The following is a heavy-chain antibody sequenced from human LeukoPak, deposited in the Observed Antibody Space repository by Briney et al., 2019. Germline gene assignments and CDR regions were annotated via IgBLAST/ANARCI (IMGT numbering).Heavy chain of an antibody. CDR2: IHSDGTER. D-gene: IGHD3-22*01. CDR3: ATYSSLNTREFQY. Sequence: SHIHSDGTERSYADAVKGRFTISRDNARNTVDLQMDSLRVEDTAMYYCATYSSLNTREFQYWGQGTLVTVSP. J-gene: IGHJ1*01. V-gene: IGHV3-74*01.